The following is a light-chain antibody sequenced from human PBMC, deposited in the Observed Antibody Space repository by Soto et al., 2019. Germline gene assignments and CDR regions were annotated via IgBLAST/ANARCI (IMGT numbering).Light chain of an antibody. Sequence: DIVMTQSPLSLPVTPGEPASISCRSSQSLLHSNGYNYLDWYLQKPGQSPQLLIYLGSNRASGVPDRPSGSESGTDCTLNISRVEAEDVGVYYCMQGLQTPLTFRGGTKVESK. J-gene: IGKJ4*01. CDR1: QSLLHSNGYNY. V-gene: IGKV2-28*01. CDR3: MQGLQTPLT. CDR2: LGS.